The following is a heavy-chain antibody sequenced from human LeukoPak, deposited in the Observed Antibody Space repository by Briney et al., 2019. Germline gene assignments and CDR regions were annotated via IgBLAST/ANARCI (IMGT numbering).Heavy chain of an antibody. J-gene: IGHJ1*01. Sequence: ASVKVSCKASGYTFTGYYMHWVRQAPGQGLEWMGWINPNSGGTNYAQKFQGRVTMTRDTSISTAYMELSRLRSDDTAVYYRARQESGGKYFQHWGQGTLVTVSS. CDR2: INPNSGGT. CDR3: ARQESGGKYFQH. D-gene: IGHD1-1*01. V-gene: IGHV1-2*02. CDR1: GYTFTGYY.